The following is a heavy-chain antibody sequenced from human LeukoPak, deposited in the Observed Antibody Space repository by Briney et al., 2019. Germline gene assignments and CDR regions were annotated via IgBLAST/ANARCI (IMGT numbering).Heavy chain of an antibody. V-gene: IGHV1-46*01. CDR1: GYTFTSYY. CDR2: INPSGGSI. Sequence: ASVKLSCKASGYTFTSYYMHWVRQAPGQGLGWWGIINPSGGSISYAQKCQRRVTMTRDTSTSTVYMELSSLRSEDTAVYYCAGEKLGTTHGPIDYWGQGTLVTVSS. CDR3: AGEKLGTTHGPIDY. J-gene: IGHJ4*02. D-gene: IGHD1-1*01.